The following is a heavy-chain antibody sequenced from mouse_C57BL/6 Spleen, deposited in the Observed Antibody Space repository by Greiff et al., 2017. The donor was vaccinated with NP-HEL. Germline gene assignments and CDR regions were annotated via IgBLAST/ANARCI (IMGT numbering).Heavy chain of an antibody. CDR3: APANWDGYFDV. D-gene: IGHD4-1*01. V-gene: IGHV1-64*01. CDR1: GYTFTSYW. Sequence: QVQLQQPGAELVKPGASVKLSCKASGYTFTSYWMHWVKQRPGQGLEWIGMIHPNSGSTNYNEKFKSKATLTVDKSSSTAYMQLSSLTSEDSAVYYCAPANWDGYFDVWGTGTTVTVSS. J-gene: IGHJ1*03. CDR2: IHPNSGST.